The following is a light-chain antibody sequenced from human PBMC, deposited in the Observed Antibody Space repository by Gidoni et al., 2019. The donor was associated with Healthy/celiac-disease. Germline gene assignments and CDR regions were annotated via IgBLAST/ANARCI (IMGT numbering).Light chain of an antibody. V-gene: IGKV1-33*01. J-gene: IGKJ2*01. CDR1: QDISNY. Sequence: DIQMTQSPSSLSASVGDRVTITCQASQDISNYLNWYQQKPGKAPKLLIYDASNLETGVPSRFSGSGSGTDFTFTISRLPPEDIATYYCQQYDNLPVYTFGQGTKLEIK. CDR2: DAS. CDR3: QQYDNLPVYT.